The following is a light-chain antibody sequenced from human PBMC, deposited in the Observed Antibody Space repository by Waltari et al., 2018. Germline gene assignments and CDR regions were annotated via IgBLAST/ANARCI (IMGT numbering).Light chain of an antibody. CDR2: EDD. Sequence: SYELTQPPSVSVSPGQAATITCSGDTLGGRHVGWYQQRPGQSPVLVMYEDDVRPSGIPERFSGSNSGNTATLTISRAQAMDEADYYCQAWDTNTVFFGGGTRLTVL. CDR1: TLGGRH. J-gene: IGLJ2*01. CDR3: QAWDTNTVF. V-gene: IGLV3-1*01.